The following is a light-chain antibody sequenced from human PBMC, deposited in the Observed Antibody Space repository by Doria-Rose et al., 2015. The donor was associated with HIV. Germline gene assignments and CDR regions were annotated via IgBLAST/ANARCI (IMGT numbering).Light chain of an antibody. V-gene: IGKV1-5*03. Sequence: DIRMTQSPSTLSASVGDRVTITCRASQSISTWLAWYQQIPGKAPKLLIYEASSLGGGVPSRFSGSGSGTEFTLTINSLQPDDFATYYCQQYNSYWTFGQGTKVEIK. CDR2: EAS. CDR3: QQYNSYWT. J-gene: IGKJ1*01. CDR1: QSISTW.